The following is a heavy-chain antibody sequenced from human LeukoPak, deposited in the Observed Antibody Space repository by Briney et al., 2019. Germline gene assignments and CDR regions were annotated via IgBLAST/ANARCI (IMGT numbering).Heavy chain of an antibody. D-gene: IGHD3-10*01. V-gene: IGHV3-64*01. CDR1: GFTFSGYA. J-gene: IGHJ4*02. CDR3: ARGEYYYGSGSYYGLFDY. CDR2: ISSNGGST. Sequence: GGSLRLSCAASGFTFSGYAMHWVRQAPGKGLEYVSAISSNGGSTYYANSVKGRFTISRDNSKNTLYLQMGSLRAEDMAVYYCARGEYYYGSGSYYGLFDYWGQGTLVTVSS.